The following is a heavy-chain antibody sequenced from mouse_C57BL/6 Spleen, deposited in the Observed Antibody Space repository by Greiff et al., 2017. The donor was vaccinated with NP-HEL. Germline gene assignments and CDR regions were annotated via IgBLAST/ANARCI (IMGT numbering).Heavy chain of an antibody. J-gene: IGHJ2*01. CDR1: GYTFTSYW. Sequence: VQLQQPGTELVKPGASGYTFTSYWMHWVKQRPGQGLEWIGNINPSNGGTNYNDKFKSKATLTVDKSSSTAYMQLSSLTSEDSAVYYCARDDYDVGPYWGQGTTLTVSS. D-gene: IGHD2-4*01. V-gene: IGHV1-53*01. CDR2: INPSNGGT. CDR3: ARDDYDVGPY.